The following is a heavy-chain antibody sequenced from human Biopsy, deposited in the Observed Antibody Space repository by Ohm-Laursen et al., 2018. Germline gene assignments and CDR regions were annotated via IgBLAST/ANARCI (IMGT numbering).Heavy chain of an antibody. J-gene: IGHJ6*02. CDR1: GGSISSDY. V-gene: IGHV4-59*08. CDR2: IYYSGSI. D-gene: IGHD2-2*02. Sequence: SETLSLTCTVSGGSISSDYWSWIRQSPGKGLEWIGYIYYSGSINYNPSLKSRVTISLDTSKNQFSLKLSSVTAADTAVYYCASMPAAIHEPNYSYYGMHVWGQGTTVTVSS. CDR3: ASMPAAIHEPNYSYYGMHV.